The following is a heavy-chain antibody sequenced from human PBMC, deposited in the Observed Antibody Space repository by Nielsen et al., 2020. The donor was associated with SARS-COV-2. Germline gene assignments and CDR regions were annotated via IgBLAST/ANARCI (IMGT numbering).Heavy chain of an antibody. Sequence: SETLSLTCTVSGVSVSSGSYFWSWIRQPPGKRLEWIGYMFYIGTANFNPSFQSRVNISVDTSKNQFSLNLSSVTAADTAIYYCARGGYTIYDFDYWGQGTLVTVSS. D-gene: IGHD5-24*01. CDR2: MFYIGTA. V-gene: IGHV4-61*01. CDR3: ARGGYTIYDFDY. CDR1: GVSVSSGSYF. J-gene: IGHJ4*02.